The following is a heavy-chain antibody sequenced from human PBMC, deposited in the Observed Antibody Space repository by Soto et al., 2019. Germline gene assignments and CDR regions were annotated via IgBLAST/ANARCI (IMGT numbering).Heavy chain of an antibody. Sequence: GGSLRLSCAASGFPFSSYSMNWVRQAPGKGLEWVAYISSTSSYIFYIDSVKGRFAISRDNAKNSLYLQMNSLRAEDTALYYGARDIYSASYLPDFWGRGTLVTVSS. CDR2: ISSTSSYI. V-gene: IGHV3-21*05. D-gene: IGHD1-26*01. J-gene: IGHJ4*02. CDR3: ARDIYSASYLPDF. CDR1: GFPFSSYS.